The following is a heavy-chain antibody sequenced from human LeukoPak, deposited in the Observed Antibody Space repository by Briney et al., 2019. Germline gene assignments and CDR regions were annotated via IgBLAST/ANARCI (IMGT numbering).Heavy chain of an antibody. CDR3: ARDDYRGVTNFDP. Sequence: SETLSLTCTASGGSISPYFWSWLRQPPGKGLEWIGYISYSGSTNYNPSLKSRVTISVDTSKNQFSLQLSSVTAADTAVYYCARDDYRGVTNFDPWGQGTLVTVSS. CDR2: ISYSGST. CDR1: GGSISPYF. V-gene: IGHV4-59*01. D-gene: IGHD3-10*01. J-gene: IGHJ5*02.